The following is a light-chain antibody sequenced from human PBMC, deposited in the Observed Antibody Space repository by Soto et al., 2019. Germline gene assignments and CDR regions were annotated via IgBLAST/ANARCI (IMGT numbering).Light chain of an antibody. Sequence: IQMTPSPSTLSASVVDRVTITCRASQTIRNSLAWYQQKPGKAPKVLIYAASTLQSGVPSTFSGSGSGTDFTLTISSLQPEDFASYYCLQNYNHPWTFGQGTKVDIK. CDR2: AAS. CDR1: QTIRNS. J-gene: IGKJ1*01. CDR3: LQNYNHPWT. V-gene: IGKV1-6*01.